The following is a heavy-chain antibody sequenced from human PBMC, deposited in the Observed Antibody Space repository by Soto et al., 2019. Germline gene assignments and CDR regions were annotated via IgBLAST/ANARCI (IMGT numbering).Heavy chain of an antibody. J-gene: IGHJ4*02. V-gene: IGHV3-15*01. CDR3: TTADSSGYFGYFDY. D-gene: IGHD3-22*01. CDR2: IKSKTDGGTT. Sequence: PGGSLRLSCAASGFTFSNAWMSWVRQAPGKGLEWVGRIKSKTDGGTTDYAAPVKGRFTISRDDSKNTLYLQMNSLKTEDTAVYYCTTADSSGYFGYFDYWGQGNMVTVSS. CDR1: GFTFSNAW.